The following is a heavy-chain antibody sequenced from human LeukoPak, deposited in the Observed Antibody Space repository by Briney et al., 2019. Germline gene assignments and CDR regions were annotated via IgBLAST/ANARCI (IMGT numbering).Heavy chain of an antibody. CDR3: ASGWLSIFDY. CDR2: INHSGST. D-gene: IGHD3-22*01. CDR1: GESFSGYY. J-gene: IGHJ4*02. V-gene: IGHV4-34*01. Sequence: KPSETLSLTCAVYGESFSGYYWSWIRQPPGKGLEWIGEINHSGSTNYNPSLKSRVTISVDTSKNQFSLKLSSVTAADTAVYYCASGWLSIFDYWGQGTLVTVSS.